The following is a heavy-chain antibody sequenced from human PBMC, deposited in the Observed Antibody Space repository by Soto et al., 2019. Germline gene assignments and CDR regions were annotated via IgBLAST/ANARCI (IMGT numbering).Heavy chain of an antibody. CDR3: ARAASSWLFDS. V-gene: IGHV4-59*01. CDR2: IYDNGST. D-gene: IGHD6-13*01. CDR1: GGPISGYY. J-gene: IGHJ4*02. Sequence: SETLSLTCTVSGGPISGYYWTWIRQPPGKGLEWIGYIYDNGSTDFNSSLRSRVTMSEDKSKNQFPLRLNSVTAADTAVYYCARAASSWLFDSWGQGALVTVSS.